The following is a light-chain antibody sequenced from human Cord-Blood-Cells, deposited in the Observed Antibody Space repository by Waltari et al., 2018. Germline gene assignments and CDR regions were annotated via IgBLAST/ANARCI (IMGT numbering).Light chain of an antibody. V-gene: IGLV3-25*03. CDR1: ALPKQS. J-gene: IGLJ3*02. CDR2: KDS. CDR3: QSADSSGTNWV. Sequence: ELTPPPSVSVSPGQTARITCPGDALPKQSAYWYQQKPGQAPVLVIYKDSERPSGIPERFSGSSSGTTVTLTISGVQAEDDADYYCQSADSSGTNWVFGGGTKLTVL.